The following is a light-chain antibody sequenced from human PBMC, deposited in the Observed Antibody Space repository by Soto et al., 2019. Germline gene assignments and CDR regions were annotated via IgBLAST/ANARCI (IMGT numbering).Light chain of an antibody. V-gene: IGLV2-14*01. CDR1: SSDVGGYNY. CDR3: SSYTSSTTLYV. CDR2: EVS. J-gene: IGLJ1*01. Sequence: QSALTQPASVSGSPGQSTTISCTGTSSDVGGYNYVSWYQQHPGKAPKLMIYEVSNRPSGVSNRFSGSKSGNTASLTISGLQAEDEADYYCSSYTSSTTLYVFGTGTQLTVL.